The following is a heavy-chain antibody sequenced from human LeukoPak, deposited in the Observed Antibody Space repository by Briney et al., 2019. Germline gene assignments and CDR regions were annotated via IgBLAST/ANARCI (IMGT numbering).Heavy chain of an antibody. CDR2: INHSGST. V-gene: IGHV4-34*01. CDR3: ARSRRKGYCSGGSCYGDLDY. Sequence: PSETLSLTCAVYGGSFSGYYWSWIRQPPGKGLEWIGEINHSGSTNYNPSLKSRVTISVDTSKNQFSLKLSSVTAADTAVYYCARSRRKGYCSGGSCYGDLDYWGQGTLVTVPS. CDR1: GGSFSGYY. D-gene: IGHD2-15*01. J-gene: IGHJ4*02.